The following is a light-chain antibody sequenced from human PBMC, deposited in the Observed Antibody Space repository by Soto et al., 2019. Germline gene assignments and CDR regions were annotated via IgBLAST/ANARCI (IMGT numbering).Light chain of an antibody. CDR3: SSFTSSRTYV. J-gene: IGLJ1*01. V-gene: IGLV2-14*01. CDR1: SSDVGGYNY. Sequence: QSALTQPASVSGSPGQSITISCTGTSSDVGGYNYVSWYQHHPGKAPKLMIFEVSNRPSGVSNRFSGSKSGNTASLTISGLQAEDEAEYYCSSFTSSRTYVFGTGTKLTVL. CDR2: EVS.